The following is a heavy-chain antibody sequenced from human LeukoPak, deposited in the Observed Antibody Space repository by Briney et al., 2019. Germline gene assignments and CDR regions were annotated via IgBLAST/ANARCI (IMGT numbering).Heavy chain of an antibody. CDR1: GLSLSSSRVG. Sequence: SGPTLVKPTQTLTLTCTFSGLSLSSSRVGVGWIRQPPGKALEWLALIYWDDDKRYSPSLKSRLTITKDTSKNQVVLTMTRMDPVDTATYYCAHSGEHMLATIGPAPFDYWGQGTLVTVSS. V-gene: IGHV2-5*02. CDR3: AHSGEHMLATIGPAPFDY. D-gene: IGHD5-12*01. CDR2: IYWDDDK. J-gene: IGHJ4*02.